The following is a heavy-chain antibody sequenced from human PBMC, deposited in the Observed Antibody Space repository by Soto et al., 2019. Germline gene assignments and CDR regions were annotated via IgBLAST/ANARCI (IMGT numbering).Heavy chain of an antibody. V-gene: IGHV3-23*01. Sequence: GGSLTLSCAASGFTFSSYAMSWLRQAPGKGLEGVSAISGSRGITYYADSVKGRFTISRENSKNTLYLQMNSLRAEDTAVYYCAKDRDIVVVPAAIGGLEVWGQGTTVTVSS. CDR1: GFTFSSYA. J-gene: IGHJ6*02. D-gene: IGHD2-2*02. CDR2: ISGSRGIT. CDR3: AKDRDIVVVPAAIGGLEV.